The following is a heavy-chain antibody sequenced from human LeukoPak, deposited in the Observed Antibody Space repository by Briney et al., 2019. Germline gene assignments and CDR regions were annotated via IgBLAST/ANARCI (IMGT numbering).Heavy chain of an antibody. D-gene: IGHD3-10*01. V-gene: IGHV3-11*01. Sequence: PGGSLRLSCAASGFTFSDYYMSWIRQAPGKGLEWVSYISSSGSTIYYADSVKGRFTISRDNAKNSLYLQMNSLRAEDTAVYYCASYYHGSGSYYPPLLYWGQGTLVTVSS. CDR1: GFTFSDYY. J-gene: IGHJ4*02. CDR2: ISSSGSTI. CDR3: ASYYHGSGSYYPPLLY.